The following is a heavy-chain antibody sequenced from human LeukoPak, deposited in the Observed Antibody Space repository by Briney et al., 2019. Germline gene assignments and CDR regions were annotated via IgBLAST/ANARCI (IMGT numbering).Heavy chain of an antibody. CDR2: INTNTENP. CDR1: GYTFTSYT. J-gene: IGHJ4*02. V-gene: IGHV7-4-1*02. D-gene: IGHD1-14*01. CDR3: ARKKVEPDRYFDY. Sequence: ASVKVSCKASGYTFTSYTMNWVRQAPGQGLEWMGWINTNTENPTYAQGFTGRFVFSLDTSVSTAYLQISSLKAEDTAVYYCARKKVEPDRYFDYWGQGTLVTVSS.